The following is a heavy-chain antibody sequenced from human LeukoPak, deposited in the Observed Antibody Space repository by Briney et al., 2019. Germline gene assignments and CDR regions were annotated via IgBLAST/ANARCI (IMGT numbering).Heavy chain of an antibody. J-gene: IGHJ5*02. D-gene: IGHD6-19*01. Sequence: ASVKVSCKASGYTFTSYDINWVRQATGQGLEWMGWMNPNSGNTGYAQKFQGRVTITRNTSISTAYMELSSLRSEDTAVYYCARRDTGYSSGWYDRSWFDPWGQGTLVTVSS. CDR1: GYTFTSYD. V-gene: IGHV1-8*03. CDR3: ARRDTGYSSGWYDRSWFDP. CDR2: MNPNSGNT.